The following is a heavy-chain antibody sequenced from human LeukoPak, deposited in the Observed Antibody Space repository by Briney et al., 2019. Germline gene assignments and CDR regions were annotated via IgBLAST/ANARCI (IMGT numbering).Heavy chain of an antibody. CDR1: GFPFSDYV. D-gene: IGHD2-15*01. CDR2: IRYDGNNK. V-gene: IGHV3-30*02. Sequence: GGSLRLSCAASGFPFSDYVMHWVRQAPGKGLEWVSVIRYDGNNKYYADSVKGRFTISRDNSKNTLYLQMNSLESEDTAVYYCAKSLGIVVVVAATLDYWGQGTLVTVSS. J-gene: IGHJ4*02. CDR3: AKSLGIVVVVAATLDY.